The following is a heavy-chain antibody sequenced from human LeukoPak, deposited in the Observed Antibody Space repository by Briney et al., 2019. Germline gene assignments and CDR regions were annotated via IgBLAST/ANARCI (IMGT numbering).Heavy chain of an antibody. CDR3: ARGRAFDI. CDR2: ISTNGTTT. Sequence: PGGSLRLSCTASGFTFTTYEMYWVRQDPGKWLEWFSYISTNGTTTYYAHSVKGRFTISRDNAKNSLYLRLNSLRAEDTAIYYFARGRAFDIWGQGTMVTVSP. CDR1: GFTFTTYE. V-gene: IGHV3-48*03. J-gene: IGHJ3*02.